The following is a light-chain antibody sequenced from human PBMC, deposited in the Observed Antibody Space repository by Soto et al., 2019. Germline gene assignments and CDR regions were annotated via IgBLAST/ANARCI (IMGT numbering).Light chain of an antibody. V-gene: IGKV3-20*01. CDR2: GAS. J-gene: IGKJ1*01. Sequence: EIVLTQSPGTLSLSPGERATLSCRASQSVASNYLAWYQLKPGQAPRLLIYGASSRATGIPDRFGGSGSGTDFTLPISRLEPEDFAVYFCQQYGDSPETFGQGTKVEIK. CDR1: QSVASNY. CDR3: QQYGDSPET.